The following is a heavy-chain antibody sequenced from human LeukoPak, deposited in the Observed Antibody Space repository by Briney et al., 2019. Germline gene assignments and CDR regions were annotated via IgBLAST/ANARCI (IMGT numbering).Heavy chain of an antibody. D-gene: IGHD6-19*01. V-gene: IGHV5-51*01. CDR1: GYSFTSYW. Sequence: GESLKISCKGSGYSFTSYWIGWVRQMPGKGLEWMGIIYPGDSDSRYSPSFQGQVTISVDKSISTAYLQWSSLKASDTAMYYCARHPGYSSGPGHYYYMDVWGKGTTVTVSS. CDR3: ARHPGYSSGPGHYYYMDV. CDR2: IYPGDSDS. J-gene: IGHJ6*03.